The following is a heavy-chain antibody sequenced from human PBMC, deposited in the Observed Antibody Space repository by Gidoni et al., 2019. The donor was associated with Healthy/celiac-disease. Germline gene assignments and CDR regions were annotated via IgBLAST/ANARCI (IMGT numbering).Heavy chain of an antibody. CDR3: ASHYYDRSGYYNYDY. V-gene: IGHV5-10-1*03. D-gene: IGHD3-22*01. Sequence: EVQLMQSGAEVKKPGASLRISRKGSGYSFTSYWISWGRQMPGKGLEWMGRIDPRDSYTNYSPSFQGHVTISADKSISTAYLQWSSLKAADTAMYYCASHYYDRSGYYNYDYWGQGTLVTVSS. J-gene: IGHJ4*02. CDR2: IDPRDSYT. CDR1: GYSFTSYW.